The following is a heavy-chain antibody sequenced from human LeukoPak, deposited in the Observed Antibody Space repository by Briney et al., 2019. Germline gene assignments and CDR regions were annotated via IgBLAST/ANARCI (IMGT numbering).Heavy chain of an antibody. D-gene: IGHD4-17*01. Sequence: ASVKVSCTASGYTFTGYYMHWVRQAPGQGLEWMGWINPNSGGTNYAQKFQGRVTMTRDTSISTAYMELSRLRSDDTAVYYCARNGLDENAFDIWGQGTMVTVSS. V-gene: IGHV1-2*02. CDR2: INPNSGGT. CDR1: GYTFTGYY. CDR3: ARNGLDENAFDI. J-gene: IGHJ3*02.